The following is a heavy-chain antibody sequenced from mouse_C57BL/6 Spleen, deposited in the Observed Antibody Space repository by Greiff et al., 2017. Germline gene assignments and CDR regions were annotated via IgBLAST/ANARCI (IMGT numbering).Heavy chain of an antibody. Sequence: QVQLKQSGAELMKPGASVKISCKATGYPFTGYWVEWVKQRPGHGLEWIGEILPGSGSTNYNEKFKGKATFTADTSSNTAYMQLSSLTTEDSAIYYCAREGYYALAYWGQGTLVTVSA. V-gene: IGHV1-9*01. CDR1: GYPFTGYW. D-gene: IGHD2-3*01. CDR3: AREGYYALAY. CDR2: ILPGSGST. J-gene: IGHJ3*01.